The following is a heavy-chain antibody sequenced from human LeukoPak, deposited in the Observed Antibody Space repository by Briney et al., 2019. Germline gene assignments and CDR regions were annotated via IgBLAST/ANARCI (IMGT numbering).Heavy chain of an antibody. J-gene: IGHJ4*02. Sequence: GGSLRLSCVASGFTFSSYAMSWVRKTPGKGLEWVSVISNSAGNSYYADSVKGRFTISRDNSKNTLYLQMNSLRAEDTAVYYCAKDLHVRSSSTVTTGGVDSWGQGTLVTVSS. CDR1: GFTFSSYA. CDR3: AKDLHVRSSSTVTTGGVDS. D-gene: IGHD4-17*01. CDR2: ISNSAGNS. V-gene: IGHV3-23*01.